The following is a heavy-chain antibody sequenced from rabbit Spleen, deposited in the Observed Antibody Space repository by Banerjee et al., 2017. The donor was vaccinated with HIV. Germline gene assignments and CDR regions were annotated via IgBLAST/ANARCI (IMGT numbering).Heavy chain of an antibody. CDR3: ARDAGTSFSSYGMDL. CDR1: GFSFSSSYY. J-gene: IGHJ6*01. V-gene: IGHV1S40*01. D-gene: IGHD4-2*01. Sequence: QSLEESGGDLVKPGASLTLTCTASGFSFSSSYYLCWVRQAPGKGLEWIGCIYAGSGAFTYYASWAKGRFTISKTSSTTVTLQMTSLTAADTATYFCARDAGTSFSSYGMDLWGQGTLVTVS. CDR2: IYAGSGAFT.